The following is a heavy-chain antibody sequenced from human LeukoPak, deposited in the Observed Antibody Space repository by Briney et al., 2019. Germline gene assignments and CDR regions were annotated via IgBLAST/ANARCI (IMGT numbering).Heavy chain of an antibody. CDR3: ARVGVVEYYFDY. J-gene: IGHJ4*02. Sequence: PSETLSLTCTVPGGSISSYYWSWIRQPPGKGLEWIGYIYYSGSTNYNPSLKSRVTISVDTSKNQFSLKLSSVTAADTAVYYCARVGVVEYYFDYWGQGTLVTVSS. V-gene: IGHV4-59*01. CDR2: IYYSGST. CDR1: GGSISSYY. D-gene: IGHD2-15*01.